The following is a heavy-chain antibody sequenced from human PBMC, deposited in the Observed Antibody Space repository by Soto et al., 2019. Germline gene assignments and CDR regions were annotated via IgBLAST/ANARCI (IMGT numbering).Heavy chain of an antibody. CDR2: IWYDGSNK. D-gene: IGHD5-18*01. CDR1: GFTFSSYG. CDR3: ARDSTAMVTGWFDY. Sequence: QVQLVESGGGVVQPGRSLRLSCAASGFTFSSYGMHWVRQAPGKGLEWVAVIWYDGSNKYYADSVKGRFTISRDNSKNTLYLQMNSLRAEDTAVYYCARDSTAMVTGWFDYWGQGTLVTVSS. V-gene: IGHV3-33*01. J-gene: IGHJ4*02.